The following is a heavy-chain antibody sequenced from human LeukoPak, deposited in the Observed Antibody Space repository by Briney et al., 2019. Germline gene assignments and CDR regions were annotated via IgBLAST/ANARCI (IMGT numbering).Heavy chain of an antibody. V-gene: IGHV4-59*08. D-gene: IGHD6-19*01. J-gene: IGHJ6*03. CDR2: FYYSGST. Sequence: SETLSLTCTVSGGSISSYYWSWLRQPPGKGLEWIGNFYYSGSTNYNPSLKSRVTISVDTSKNQFSLKLSSVTAADTAVYYCARAVGGNDSSGWYYYYYMDVWGKGTTVTVSS. CDR1: GGSISSYY. CDR3: ARAVGGNDSSGWYYYYYMDV.